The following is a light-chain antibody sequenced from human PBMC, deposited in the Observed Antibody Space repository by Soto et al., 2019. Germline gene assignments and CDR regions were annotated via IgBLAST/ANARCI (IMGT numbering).Light chain of an antibody. CDR2: ENN. Sequence: QSVLTQPPSVSAAPGQKVTISCSGRSSNLGNNYVSWYQQLPGTAPKLLIYENNKRPSAIPDRFSGSKSGTSATLGITGRQTGDEADYYCGTWDSSLSAGVFGGETKLTVL. CDR1: SSNLGNNY. V-gene: IGLV1-51*02. J-gene: IGLJ2*01. CDR3: GTWDSSLSAGV.